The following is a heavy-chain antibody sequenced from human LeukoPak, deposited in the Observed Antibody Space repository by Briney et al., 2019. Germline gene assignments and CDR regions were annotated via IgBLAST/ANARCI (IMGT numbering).Heavy chain of an antibody. D-gene: IGHD5-18*01. J-gene: IGHJ2*01. CDR3: ARDVGGYRYGYRPTELYWYFDL. V-gene: IGHV4-4*08. Sequence: SETLSLTCAVYGGSFSAYHWSWIRQPPGKGLEWIGRISTSGRTNFNPSLKSRVTISIDTSKNQFSLKLSSVTAADTAVYYCARDVGGYRYGYRPTELYWYFDLRGRGTLVTVSS. CDR1: GGSFSAYH. CDR2: ISTSGRT.